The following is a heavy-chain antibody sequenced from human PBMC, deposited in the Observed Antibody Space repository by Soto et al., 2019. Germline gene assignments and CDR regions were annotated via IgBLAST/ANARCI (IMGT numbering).Heavy chain of an antibody. D-gene: IGHD6-19*01. V-gene: IGHV4-59*01. Sequence: SETLSLTCTVSGGSISTYYWSWIRQPPGKGLEWIGYIDDSGSTKYSPSLKSRVTISIDTSKNQFSLKLSSVTAADTAVYYCARDFGYNSGWDVGGYYGMDVWGQGTTVTVSS. J-gene: IGHJ6*02. CDR2: IDDSGST. CDR1: GGSISTYY. CDR3: ARDFGYNSGWDVGGYYGMDV.